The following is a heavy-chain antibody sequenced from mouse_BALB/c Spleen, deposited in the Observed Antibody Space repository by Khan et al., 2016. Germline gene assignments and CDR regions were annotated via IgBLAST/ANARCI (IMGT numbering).Heavy chain of an antibody. CDR2: IFYSGST. V-gene: IGHV3-2*02. Sequence: EVQLQESGPGLVKPSQSLSLTCTVTGYSITSDYAWCWIRQFPGNKLEWMGYIFYSGSTTYNPSLKSRISITRDTSKNQFFLQLNSVTTEDTATYYCARGDWYFDVWGAGTTVTVSS. CDR3: ARGDWYFDV. J-gene: IGHJ1*01. CDR1: GYSITSDYA.